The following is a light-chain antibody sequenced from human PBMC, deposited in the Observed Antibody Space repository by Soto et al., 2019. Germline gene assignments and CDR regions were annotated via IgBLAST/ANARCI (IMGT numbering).Light chain of an antibody. Sequence: QSALTQPASVSGSPGQSITISCTGTSSDVGGYNYVSWYQQHPGNAPKLMIYEVSNRPSGVSNRFSGSKSGNTASLTISGLQAEDEADYFCSSYGSTSTRYVFGTGTKLTVL. CDR3: SSYGSTSTRYV. J-gene: IGLJ1*01. CDR1: SSDVGGYNY. V-gene: IGLV2-14*01. CDR2: EVS.